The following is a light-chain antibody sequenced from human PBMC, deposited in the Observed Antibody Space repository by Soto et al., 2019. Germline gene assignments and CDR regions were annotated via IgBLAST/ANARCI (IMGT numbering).Light chain of an antibody. J-gene: IGLJ2*01. V-gene: IGLV2-8*01. Sequence: QSALTQRPSASGSPGQSVTITCTGTSSDVGGYNYVAWYQQHPGKAPKFIIYEVSKRPSGVPNRFSGSKSGNTASLTVSGLQAEDEAVYYCSSYAGSNNFVVFGGGTKLTVL. CDR1: SSDVGGYNY. CDR3: SSYAGSNNFVV. CDR2: EVS.